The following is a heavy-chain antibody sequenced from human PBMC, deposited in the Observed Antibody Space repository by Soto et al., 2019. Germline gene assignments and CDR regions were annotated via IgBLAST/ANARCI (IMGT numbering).Heavy chain of an antibody. V-gene: IGHV4-59*01. CDR2: IYYSGST. J-gene: IGHJ6*02. CDR1: GGAISSYY. D-gene: IGHD6-19*01. Sequence: KTSETLSLTCTVSGGAISSYYWSWIRQPPGKGLEWIGYIYYSGSTNYNPSLKSRVTISVDTSKNQFSLKLSSVTAADTAVYYCARALHGVAGNYYYYYYGMDVWGQGTTVTVSS. CDR3: ARALHGVAGNYYYYYYGMDV.